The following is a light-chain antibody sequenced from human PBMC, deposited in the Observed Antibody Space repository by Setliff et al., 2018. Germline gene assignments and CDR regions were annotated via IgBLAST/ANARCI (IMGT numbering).Light chain of an antibody. CDR2: DVS. CDR3: SSHTTSSTEV. V-gene: IGLV2-14*03. Sequence: QSALTQPASVSGSPGQSITISCTGTSSDVGGYDYVSWYQHHPGKAPKVMIYDVSKRPSGVSNRFSGSKSGNTASLTISGLQAEDEADYYCSSHTTSSTEVFGTGTKVTVL. CDR1: SSDVGGYDY. J-gene: IGLJ1*01.